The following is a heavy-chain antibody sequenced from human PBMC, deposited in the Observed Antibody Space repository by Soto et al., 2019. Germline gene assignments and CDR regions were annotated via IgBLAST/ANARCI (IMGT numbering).Heavy chain of an antibody. CDR1: GFSFTNYA. J-gene: IGHJ2*01. Sequence: QEQLVESGGGVVQPGRSLRLSCVASGFSFTNYAMHWVRQAPGKGLEWVSFMSFDGGNIYYADSVTGRFPISRDNSKNTLYLQMNCLRAEDTAMYYCARPDGYNTWYFDVWGRGTLVTVSS. D-gene: IGHD5-12*01. V-gene: IGHV3-30-3*01. CDR2: MSFDGGNI. CDR3: ARPDGYNTWYFDV.